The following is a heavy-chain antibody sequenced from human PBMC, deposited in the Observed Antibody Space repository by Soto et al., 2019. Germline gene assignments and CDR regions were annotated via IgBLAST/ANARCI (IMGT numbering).Heavy chain of an antibody. J-gene: IGHJ4*02. V-gene: IGHV4-34*01. CDR3: ARTGYSSSWYAYPYDY. D-gene: IGHD6-13*01. CDR1: GGSFSGYY. Sequence: SETLSLTCAVYGGSFSGYYWSWIRQPPGKGLEWIGEINHSGSTNYNPSLKSRVTISVDTSKNQFSLKLSSVTAADTAVYYCARTGYSSSWYAYPYDYWGQGTLVTVS. CDR2: INHSGST.